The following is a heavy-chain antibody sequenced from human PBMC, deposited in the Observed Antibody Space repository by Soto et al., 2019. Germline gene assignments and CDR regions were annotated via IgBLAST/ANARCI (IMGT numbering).Heavy chain of an antibody. CDR1: GYTFTSYD. D-gene: IGHD6-19*01. J-gene: IGHJ4*02. Sequence: QVQLVQSGAEVKKPGASVKVSCKASGYTFTSYDINWVRQATGQGLEWMGWMNPNSVNTGYAQKFQDRVTLTRNTSIDTAYMELSSLRSEDTAVYYCARGQAVAVKMGCWGQGTLVTVSS. V-gene: IGHV1-8*01. CDR2: MNPNSVNT. CDR3: ARGQAVAVKMGC.